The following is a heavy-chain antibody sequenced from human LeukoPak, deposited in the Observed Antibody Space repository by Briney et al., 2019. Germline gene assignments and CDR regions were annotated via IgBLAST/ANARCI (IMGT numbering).Heavy chain of an antibody. CDR2: INAYNCNT. J-gene: IGHJ6*04. D-gene: IGHD3-10*01. V-gene: IGHV1-3*01. Sequence: SSVKDSCKASVYTYISYAMHWVRQAPGQRREWMGWINAYNCNTKYSQKFQGRVTITRDTSASTAYMELSSLRSEDTAVYYCARDPVLFGELSYYYYGMDVWGKGTTVTVSS. CDR3: ARDPVLFGELSYYYYGMDV. CDR1: VYTYISYA.